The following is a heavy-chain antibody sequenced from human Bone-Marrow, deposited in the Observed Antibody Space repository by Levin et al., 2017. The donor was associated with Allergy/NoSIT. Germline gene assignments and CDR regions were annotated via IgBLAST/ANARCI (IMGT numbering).Heavy chain of an antibody. CDR1: GGSIRSAGYH. CDR3: ARLDGYYFDY. Sequence: SQTLSLTCTVSGGSIRSAGYHWTWIRQSPGKGLEWIGYISYRWTTYYNPSLKSRLTMSLDTSEQRFSLNLNSVTAADTAIYYCARLDGYYFDYWGQGTLVTVSS. D-gene: IGHD3-9*01. V-gene: IGHV4-31*03. CDR2: ISYRWTT. J-gene: IGHJ4*02.